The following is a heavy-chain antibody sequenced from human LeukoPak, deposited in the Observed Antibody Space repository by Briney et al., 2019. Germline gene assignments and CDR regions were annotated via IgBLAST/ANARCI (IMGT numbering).Heavy chain of an antibody. CDR3: ARQFQLPTWGIWYYLDV. D-gene: IGHD2-2*01. CDR1: GFTFSDYY. Sequence: GGSLRLSCAASGFTFSDYYMSWIRQAPGKGLEWVSYVRSGSRSIYYADAVKGRFTISRDDAKNSLYLQMNSLRAEDTAVYYCARQFQLPTWGIWYYLDVWGKGTTVTVSS. J-gene: IGHJ6*03. CDR2: VRSGSRSI. V-gene: IGHV3-11*04.